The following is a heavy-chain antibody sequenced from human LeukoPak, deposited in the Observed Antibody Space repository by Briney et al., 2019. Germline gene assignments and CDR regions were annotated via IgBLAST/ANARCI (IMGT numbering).Heavy chain of an antibody. V-gene: IGHV4-39*07. CDR3: ARVPSYGYLNWFDP. Sequence: PSETLSLTCTVSGGSISSSSYYWGWIRQPPGKGLEWIGSIYYSGSTYYNPSLKSRVTISVDTSKNQFSLKLSSVTAADTAVYYCARVPSYGYLNWFDPWGQGTLVTVSS. D-gene: IGHD5-18*01. J-gene: IGHJ5*02. CDR2: IYYSGST. CDR1: GGSISSSSYY.